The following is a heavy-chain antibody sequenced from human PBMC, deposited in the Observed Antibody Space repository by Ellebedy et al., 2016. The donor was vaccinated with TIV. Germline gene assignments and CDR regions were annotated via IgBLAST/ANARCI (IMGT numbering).Heavy chain of an antibody. Sequence: AASVKVSCKASGYTFTGYYMHWVRQAPGQGLEWMRWINPNSGDTEYAQNFQGRVTMTRDTSISTAYMELSWLRSDDTAVYYCARGCSSISCSGDYYYSMVFWGQGTTVTVSS. V-gene: IGHV1-2*02. CDR3: ARGCSSISCSGDYYYSMVF. CDR2: INPNSGDT. CDR1: GYTFTGYY. J-gene: IGHJ6*02. D-gene: IGHD2-2*01.